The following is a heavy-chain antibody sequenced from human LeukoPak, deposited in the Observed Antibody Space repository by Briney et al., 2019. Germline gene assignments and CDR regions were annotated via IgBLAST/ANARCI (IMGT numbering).Heavy chain of an antibody. CDR3: ARDPGDYFDY. CDR1: GDSISNSDYY. J-gene: IGHJ4*02. Sequence: PSETLSLTCTVSGDSISNSDYYWSWIRQPPGKGLEWIGYIYYSGSTNYNLSLKSRVTISVDTSKNQFSLKLSSVTAADTAVYYCARDPGDYFDYWGQGTLVTVSS. CDR2: IYYSGST. V-gene: IGHV4-61*08. D-gene: IGHD3-10*01.